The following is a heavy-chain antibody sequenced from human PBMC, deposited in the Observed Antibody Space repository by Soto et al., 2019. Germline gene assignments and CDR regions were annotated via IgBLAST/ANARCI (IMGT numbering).Heavy chain of an antibody. Sequence: GSLKISCGASGFTFGTYAMNWGRQAPGKGLEWVSTITDVGDPTYYADSVKGRFTISRDNSKNTLFLQMNSLRAEDTARYYCAKDRDIAYHLEGGFYYSGMDVWGQGTTVTVSS. J-gene: IGHJ6*02. CDR3: AKDRDIAYHLEGGFYYSGMDV. V-gene: IGHV3-23*01. CDR1: GFTFGTYA. D-gene: IGHD5-12*01. CDR2: ITDVGDPT.